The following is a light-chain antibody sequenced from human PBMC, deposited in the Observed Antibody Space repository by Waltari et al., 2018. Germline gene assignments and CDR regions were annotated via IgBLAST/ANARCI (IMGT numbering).Light chain of an antibody. CDR2: GAS. V-gene: IGKV3-20*01. CDR3: QQYGSSPRT. CDR1: RSVSSSY. Sequence: EIELTQSPGTLSLSPGERATLSCRASRSVSSSYLAWYQQKPGQAPRLLIYGASSRATGIPDRFSGSGSGTDFTLTTSRLEPEDFAVYYCQQYGSSPRTFGQGTKVEIK. J-gene: IGKJ1*01.